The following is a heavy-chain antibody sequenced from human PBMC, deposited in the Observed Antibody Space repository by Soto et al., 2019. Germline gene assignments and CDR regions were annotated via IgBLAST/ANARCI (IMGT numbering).Heavy chain of an antibody. Sequence: ASVKVSCKASGYTFTGYYMHWVRQAPGQGLEWMGWINPNSGGTNYAQKFQGLVTMTRDTSISTAYMELSRLRSDDTAVYYWARARVGGTGNDAFDIWGQGTMVTVTS. CDR2: INPNSGGT. D-gene: IGHD3-10*01. CDR3: ARARVGGTGNDAFDI. V-gene: IGHV1-2*04. CDR1: GYTFTGYY. J-gene: IGHJ3*02.